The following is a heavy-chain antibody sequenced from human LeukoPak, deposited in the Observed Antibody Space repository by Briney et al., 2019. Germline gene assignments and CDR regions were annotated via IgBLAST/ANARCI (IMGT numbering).Heavy chain of an antibody. CDR2: ISGRGGST. Sequence: GGSLILSCAASGFSFGSYAMSWVRQAPGKGLEWVSAISGRGGSTYYADSVKGWFTISRDNSKNTLYLQMNSLRAEDTAVYYCAKDRGSGWPQFDYWGQGTLVTVSS. CDR3: AKDRGSGWPQFDY. J-gene: IGHJ4*02. V-gene: IGHV3-23*01. CDR1: GFSFGSYA. D-gene: IGHD6-19*01.